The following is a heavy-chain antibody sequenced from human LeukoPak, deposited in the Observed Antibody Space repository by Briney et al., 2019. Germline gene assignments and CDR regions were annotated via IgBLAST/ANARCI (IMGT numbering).Heavy chain of an antibody. CDR3: ANLDSSSWYYFDY. D-gene: IGHD6-13*01. Sequence: GGSLRLSCAASGFTFSSYGMHWVRQAPGKGLEWVAFIRYDGSNKYYADSVKGRFTISRDNSKNTLYLQMNSLRAEDTAVYYCANLDSSSWYYFDYWGQGTLVTVSS. CDR1: GFTFSSYG. CDR2: IRYDGSNK. V-gene: IGHV3-30*02. J-gene: IGHJ4*02.